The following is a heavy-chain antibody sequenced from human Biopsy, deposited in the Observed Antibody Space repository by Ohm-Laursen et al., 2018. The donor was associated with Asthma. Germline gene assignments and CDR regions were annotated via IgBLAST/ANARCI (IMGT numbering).Heavy chain of an antibody. J-gene: IGHJ4*02. V-gene: IGHV3-23*01. CDR1: GFTFSSYA. CDR2: ISGSGGST. D-gene: IGHD3-3*01. CDR3: AKRRGYSDLTDFDH. Sequence: SLRLSCAASGFTFSSYAMSWVRQAPGKGLEWVSAISGSGGSTYYADSMKGRFTISRDNAKSTLYLQMNRLRTDDTAVYYCAKRRGYSDLTDFDHWGQGTLVTVSS.